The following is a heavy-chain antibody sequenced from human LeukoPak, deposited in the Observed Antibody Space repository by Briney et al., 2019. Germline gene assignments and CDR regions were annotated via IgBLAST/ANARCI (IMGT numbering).Heavy chain of an antibody. CDR2: INHSGST. V-gene: IGHV4-34*01. J-gene: IGHJ6*03. Sequence: SETLSLTCAVYGGSFSGYYWSWIRQPPGKGLEWIGEINHSGSTNYNPSLKSRVTISVDTSKNQFSLKLSSVTAADTAVYYCARVHGDTAMVSGYYYYYYYMDVWGKGTTVTISS. CDR3: ARVHGDTAMVSGYYYYYYYMDV. D-gene: IGHD5-18*01. CDR1: GGSFSGYY.